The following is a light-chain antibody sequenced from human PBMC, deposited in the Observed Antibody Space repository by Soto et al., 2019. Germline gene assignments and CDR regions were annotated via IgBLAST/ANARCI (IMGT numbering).Light chain of an antibody. J-gene: IGLJ1*01. Sequence: QSVLTQPPSASGTPGQRITISCSGSSSNIGDNPVNWYQQLPGAAPKLLIYINDQRPSGVPDRFSGSKSGTSASLAISGLKPEDGADYYCAGWDDSLNALFGTGPKVTVL. V-gene: IGLV1-44*01. CDR3: AGWDDSLNAL. CDR2: IND. CDR1: SSNIGDNP.